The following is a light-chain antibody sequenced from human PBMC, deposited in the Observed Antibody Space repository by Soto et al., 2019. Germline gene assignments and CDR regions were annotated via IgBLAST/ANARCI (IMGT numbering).Light chain of an antibody. CDR1: QSIITNY. CDR2: NAS. CDR3: QQSGNWPH. V-gene: IGKV3D-20*02. Sequence: EIVLTQSPGTLSLSPGERATLSCRASQSIITNYLAWYRQKPGQSPRLLIYNASTRATGLPARFSGSGSGTDFTLTISSLEPEDFATYFCQQSGNWPHLGQGTRLEIK. J-gene: IGKJ5*01.